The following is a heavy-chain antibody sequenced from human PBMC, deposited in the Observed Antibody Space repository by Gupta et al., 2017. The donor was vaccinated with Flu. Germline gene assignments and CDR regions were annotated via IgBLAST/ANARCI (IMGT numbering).Heavy chain of an antibody. Sequence: YGMHWVRQAPGKGLEYVSGISSNWCTKYYANSGKGRFTISRADSKDTVDLPMCSLGLEDMAVYYCERPRSPRGMVAVDSGGQGTMVTVSS. J-gene: IGHJ3*02. CDR1: YG. CDR3: ERPRSPRGMVAVDS. V-gene: IGHV3-64*01. D-gene: IGHD3-16*01. CDR2: ISSNWCTK.